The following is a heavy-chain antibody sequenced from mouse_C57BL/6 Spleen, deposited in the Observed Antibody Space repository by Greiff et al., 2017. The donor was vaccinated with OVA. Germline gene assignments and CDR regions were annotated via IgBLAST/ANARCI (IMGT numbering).Heavy chain of an antibody. V-gene: IGHV7-3*01. CDR2: IRNKANGYTT. CDR1: GFTFTDYY. Sequence: EVKLMESGGGLVQPGGSLSLSCAASGFTFTDYYMSWVRQPPGKALEWLGFIRNKANGYTTEYSASVKGRFTISRDNSQSILYLKMNALRAEDSATYYCARLYGSSYRYFDVWGTGTTVTVSS. D-gene: IGHD1-1*01. CDR3: ARLYGSSYRYFDV. J-gene: IGHJ1*03.